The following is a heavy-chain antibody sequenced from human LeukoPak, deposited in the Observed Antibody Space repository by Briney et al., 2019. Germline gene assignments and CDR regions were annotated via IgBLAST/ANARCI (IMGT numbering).Heavy chain of an antibody. V-gene: IGHV3-23*01. CDR3: AKESSSSWLSFEDY. CDR2: ISGSGGSA. D-gene: IGHD6-13*01. CDR1: GFTFSSYA. J-gene: IGHJ4*02. Sequence: GGSLRLSCAASGFTFSSYAMSWVRQAPGKGLEWVSAISGSGGSAYYADSVKGRLTISRDNSKNTLYLQMNSLRAEDTAVYYCAKESSSSWLSFEDYWGQGTLVTVSS.